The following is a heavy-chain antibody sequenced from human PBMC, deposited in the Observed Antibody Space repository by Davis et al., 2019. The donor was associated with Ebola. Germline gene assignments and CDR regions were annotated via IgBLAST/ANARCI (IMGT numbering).Heavy chain of an antibody. CDR1: GGSISSGGYS. V-gene: IGHV4-30-2*01. CDR3: ARGDWKQLVRGYWFDP. J-gene: IGHJ5*02. Sequence: PSETLSLTCAVSGGSISSGGYSWSWIRQPPGKGLEWIGYIYHSGSTYYNPSLKRRVTIFLDTPKMRFSLRLESVTAADTAIYFCARGDWKQLVRGYWFDPWGQGTLVTVSS. D-gene: IGHD3-10*01. CDR2: IYHSGST.